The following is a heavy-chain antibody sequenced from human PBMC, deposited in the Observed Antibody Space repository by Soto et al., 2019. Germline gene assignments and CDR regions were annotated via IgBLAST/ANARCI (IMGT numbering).Heavy chain of an antibody. CDR1: GGSISSGDYY. J-gene: IGHJ4*02. CDR2: IYYSGST. D-gene: IGHD3-10*01. Sequence: PSDTLSLTRTVSGGSISSGDYYWSWIRQHPGKGLEWIGYIYYSGSTYYNPSLKSRVTISVDTSKNQFSLKLSSVTAADTAVYYCASLPYGSGIHYFDYWGQGTLVTVSS. V-gene: IGHV4-31*03. CDR3: ASLPYGSGIHYFDY.